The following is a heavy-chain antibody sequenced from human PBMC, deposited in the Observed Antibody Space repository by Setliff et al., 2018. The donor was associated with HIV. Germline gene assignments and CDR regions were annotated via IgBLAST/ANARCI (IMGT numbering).Heavy chain of an antibody. Sequence: SETLSPTCAASGGSSSGYYWNWVRQPPGKGLEWIGEINHGGSTYYSPSLESRASLSIATPKNQFSLTLASVPAADTAVDYCARVSKNLWSSFLFESYAFDIWGKGTVVTVSS. V-gene: IGHV4-34*10. CDR2: INHGGST. CDR3: ARVSKNLWSSFLFESYAFDI. J-gene: IGHJ3*02. D-gene: IGHD3-3*01. CDR1: GGSSSGYY.